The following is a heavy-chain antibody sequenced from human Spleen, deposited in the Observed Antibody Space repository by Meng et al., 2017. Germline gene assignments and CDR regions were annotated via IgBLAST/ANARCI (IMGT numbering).Heavy chain of an antibody. Sequence: GESLKISCAASGFTFSNFAMNWVRQAPGKGLEWVATITGDAGGTYYADSVKGRFTITRDNSKNTVFLQINSLRAEDTAIYYCARSPIDKYDLSALPLDYWGQGTLVTVSS. CDR3: ARSPIDKYDLSALPLDY. CDR2: ITGDAGGT. D-gene: IGHD3-22*01. J-gene: IGHJ4*02. V-gene: IGHV3-23*01. CDR1: GFTFSNFA.